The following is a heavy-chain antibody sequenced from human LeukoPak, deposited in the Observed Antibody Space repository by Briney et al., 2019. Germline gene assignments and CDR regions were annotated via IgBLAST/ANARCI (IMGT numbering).Heavy chain of an antibody. CDR1: GGSISSGGFS. J-gene: IGHJ4*02. D-gene: IGHD5-18*01. CDR3: ARDGGYSYGPFDY. CDR2: IYHSGST. V-gene: IGHV4-30-2*05. Sequence: SETLSLTCGVSGGSISSGGFSWSWIRQPPGKGLEWIGFIYHSGSTYYNPSLKSRVTISVDTSENQFSLKLSSVTAADTAVYYCARDGGYSYGPFDYWGQGTLVTVSS.